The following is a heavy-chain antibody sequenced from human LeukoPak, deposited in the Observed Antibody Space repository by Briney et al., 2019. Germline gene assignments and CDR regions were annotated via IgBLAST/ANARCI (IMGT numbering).Heavy chain of an antibody. V-gene: IGHV3-11*01. CDR1: GFTFSDYY. D-gene: IGHD2-8*01. J-gene: IGHJ4*02. Sequence: PGGSLRLSCAASGFTFSDYYMSWIRQAPGKGLKWVSYISTRGTTISYAYSVKVRFTISRDNAKSSLYLQMNSLRADDTAVYYRARDRGYCTNGVCYLYHFDYWGQGTLVTVSS. CDR3: ARDRGYCTNGVCYLYHFDY. CDR2: ISTRGTTI.